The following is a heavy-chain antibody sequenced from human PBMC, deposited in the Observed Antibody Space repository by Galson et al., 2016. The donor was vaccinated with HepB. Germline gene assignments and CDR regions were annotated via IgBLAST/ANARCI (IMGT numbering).Heavy chain of an antibody. CDR3: ARGPPGGGSYSYYAMDV. CDR2: IAYDGSDK. CDR1: GFTFSKYA. D-gene: IGHD1-26*01. V-gene: IGHV3-30-3*01. Sequence: SLRLSCAASGFTFSKYAMHWVRQAPGKGLEWVAVIAYDGSDKYYADSVKGRLTISRDNSWNTLHLQMNSLSVEDTGVYYCARGPPGGGSYSYYAMDVWGQGTTVTVSS. J-gene: IGHJ6*02.